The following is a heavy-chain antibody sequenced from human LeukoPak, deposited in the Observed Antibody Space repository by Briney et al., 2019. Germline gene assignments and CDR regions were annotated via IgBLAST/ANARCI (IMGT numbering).Heavy chain of an antibody. CDR1: GGSISSSSCY. V-gene: IGHV4-39*01. Sequence: SETLSLTCTVSGGSISSSSCYWGWIRQPPGKGLEWIGGIYYSGSTYYNPSLKSRVTISVDTSKSQFSLKVSSVTAADTAVYYCARRDIVATSGGLLYYYYGMDVWGQGTTVTVSS. CDR3: ARRDIVATSGGLLYYYYGMDV. J-gene: IGHJ6*02. D-gene: IGHD5-12*01. CDR2: IYYSGST.